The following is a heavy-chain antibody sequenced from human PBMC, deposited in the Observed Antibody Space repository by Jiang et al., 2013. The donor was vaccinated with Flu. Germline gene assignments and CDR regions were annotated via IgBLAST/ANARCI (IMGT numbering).Heavy chain of an antibody. J-gene: IGHJ1*01. Sequence: VQLVESGAEVKKPGESLKISCKGSGYSFTSYWIGWVRQTPGKGLEWMGIIYPGDSDTRYSPSFQGQVTISADKSISTAYLQWSSLKASDTAMYYCARQSYYDSSVFQHVGPGHPGPPSPQ. D-gene: IGHD3-22*01. CDR2: IYPGDSDT. CDR3: ARQSYYDSSVFQH. CDR1: GYSFTSYW. V-gene: IGHV5-51*01.